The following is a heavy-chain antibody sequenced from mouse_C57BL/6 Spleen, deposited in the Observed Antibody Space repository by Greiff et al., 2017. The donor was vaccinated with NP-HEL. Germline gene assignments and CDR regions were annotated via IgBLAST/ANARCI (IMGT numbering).Heavy chain of an antibody. CDR2: IWGDGST. J-gene: IGHJ1*03. CDR1: GFSLTSYG. Sequence: QVQLKESGPGLVAPSQSLSITCTVSGFSLTSYGVSWVRQPPGKGLEWLGVIWGDGSTNYHSALISRLSISKDNSKSQVFLKLNSLQTDDTATYYCAKPGNPYYYGSSYAGYFDVWGTGTTVTVSS. CDR3: AKPGNPYYYGSSYAGYFDV. V-gene: IGHV2-3*01. D-gene: IGHD1-1*01.